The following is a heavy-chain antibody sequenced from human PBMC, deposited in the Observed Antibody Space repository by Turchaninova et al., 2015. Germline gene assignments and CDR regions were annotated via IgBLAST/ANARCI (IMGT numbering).Heavy chain of an antibody. CDR2: ISIGGTT. J-gene: IGHJ4*02. Sequence: SYAMSWVRQAPGEGLEWVSAISIGGTTYYADSVKGRFPISRDNSKNTLYLEMNSLSVEDTAAYFCAKRVGAGGHFDYWGQGTLVTVSS. CDR1: SYA. V-gene: IGHV3-23*01. D-gene: IGHD1-26*01. CDR3: AKRVGAGGHFDY.